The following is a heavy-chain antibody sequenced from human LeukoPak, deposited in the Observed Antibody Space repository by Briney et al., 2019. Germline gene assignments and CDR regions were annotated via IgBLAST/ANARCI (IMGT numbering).Heavy chain of an antibody. CDR3: ARSGSGYYLSYYFDY. J-gene: IGHJ4*02. D-gene: IGHD3-3*01. CDR2: ISAYNGNT. Sequence: GASVKVSCKASGYTFTSYGISWVRQAPGQRLEWMGWISAYNGNTNYAQKLQGRVTMTTDTSTSTAYMELRSLRSDDTAVYYCARSGSGYYLSYYFDYWGQGTLVTVSS. CDR1: GYTFTSYG. V-gene: IGHV1-18*01.